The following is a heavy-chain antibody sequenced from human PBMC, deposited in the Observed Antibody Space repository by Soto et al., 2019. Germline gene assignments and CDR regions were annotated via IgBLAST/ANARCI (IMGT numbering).Heavy chain of an antibody. CDR1: EFTFSNYA. V-gene: IGHV3-48*01. Sequence: GGSLRLSCAASEFTFSNYAMSWVRQAPGKGLEWVSYISSSSSTIYYADSVKGRFTISRDNAKNSLYLQMNSLRAEDTAVYYCARNYDILTGYHNFDYWGQGTLVTV. CDR3: ARNYDILTGYHNFDY. CDR2: ISSSSSTI. D-gene: IGHD3-9*01. J-gene: IGHJ4*02.